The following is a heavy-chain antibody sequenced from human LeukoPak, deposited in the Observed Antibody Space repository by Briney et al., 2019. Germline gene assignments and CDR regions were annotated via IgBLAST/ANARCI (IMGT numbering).Heavy chain of an antibody. Sequence: GGSLRLSCAASGFTFRSYSMSWVRQAPGKELEWVSSISSSSSYINYADSVKGRFTISRDNAKNSLYLQMNSLRAEDTAVYYCARRYVSWFDPWGQGTLVTVSS. D-gene: IGHD3-16*01. CDR2: ISSSSSYI. J-gene: IGHJ5*02. V-gene: IGHV3-21*01. CDR1: GFTFRSYS. CDR3: ARRYVSWFDP.